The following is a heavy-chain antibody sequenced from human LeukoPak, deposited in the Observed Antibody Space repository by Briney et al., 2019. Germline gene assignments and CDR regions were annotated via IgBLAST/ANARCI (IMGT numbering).Heavy chain of an antibody. CDR2: INHSGST. CDR3: ARETYYDFWSLDSYYYYYMDV. J-gene: IGHJ6*03. Sequence: PSETLSLTCAVYGGSFSGYYWSWIRQPPGKGLEWIGEINHSGSTNYNPSLKSRVTISVDTSKNQFSLKLSSVTAADTAVYYCARETYYDFWSLDSYYYYYMDVWGKGTTVTVSS. D-gene: IGHD3-3*01. CDR1: GGSFSGYY. V-gene: IGHV4-34*01.